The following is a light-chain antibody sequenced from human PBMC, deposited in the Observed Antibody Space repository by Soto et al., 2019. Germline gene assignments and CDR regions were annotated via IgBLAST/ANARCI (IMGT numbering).Light chain of an antibody. Sequence: EIVLTQSPGTLSLSPGERATLSCRASQSVSSSSLAWYQQKPGQAHRILIYAAYSRATGIQDRFSGSGSGTDFSLTISRLEPEDFAVYYCQQYDTSPRTFGQGTKVDIK. CDR1: QSVSSSS. J-gene: IGKJ1*01. V-gene: IGKV3-20*01. CDR3: QQYDTSPRT. CDR2: AAY.